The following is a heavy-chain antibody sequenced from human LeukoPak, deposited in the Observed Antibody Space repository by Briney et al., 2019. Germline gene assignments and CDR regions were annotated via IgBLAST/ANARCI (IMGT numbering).Heavy chain of an antibody. CDR1: GFTFTSSA. V-gene: IGHV1-58*01. CDR3: AVYYYDSSGYSAAFDI. J-gene: IGHJ3*02. D-gene: IGHD3-22*01. Sequence: SVRVSCKASGFTFTSSAVQWVRQARGQRLEWIGWIVVGSGNTNYARKFQERVTITRDMSTSTAYMELSSLRSEDTAVYYCAVYYYDSSGYSAAFDIWGQGTMVTVSS. CDR2: IVVGSGNT.